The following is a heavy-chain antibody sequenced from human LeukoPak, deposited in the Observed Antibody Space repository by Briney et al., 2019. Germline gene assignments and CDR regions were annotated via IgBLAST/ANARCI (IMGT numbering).Heavy chain of an antibody. CDR2: INPNSGGT. V-gene: IGHV1-2*06. CDR3: ARDLGRNYYYDMDV. Sequence: ASVKVSCKASGYTFTSYYMHWVRQAPGQGLEWMGRINPNSGGTNYAQKFQGRVTMTRDTSISTAYMELSRLRSDDTAVYYCARDLGRNYYYDMDVWGQGTTVTVSS. CDR1: GYTFTSYY. J-gene: IGHJ6*02.